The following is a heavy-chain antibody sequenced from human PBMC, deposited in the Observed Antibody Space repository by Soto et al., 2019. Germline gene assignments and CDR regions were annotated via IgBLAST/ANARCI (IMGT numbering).Heavy chain of an antibody. CDR3: ARDKGYCSSTSCYRLYYYYGMDV. CDR2: INPNSGGT. J-gene: IGHJ6*02. CDR1: GYTFTGYY. D-gene: IGHD2-2*01. V-gene: IGHV1-2*02. Sequence: GASVKVSCKASGYTFTGYYMYWVRQAPGQGLEWMGWINPNSGGTNYAQKFQGRVTMTRDTSISTAYMELSRLRSDDTAVYYCARDKGYCSSTSCYRLYYYYGMDVWGQGTTVTVS.